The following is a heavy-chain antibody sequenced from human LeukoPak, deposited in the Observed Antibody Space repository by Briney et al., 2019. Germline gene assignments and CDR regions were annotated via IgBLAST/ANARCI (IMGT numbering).Heavy chain of an antibody. CDR3: ARLPCTSCPSDY. CDR2: IYYSGST. Sequence: SQTLSLTCTVSGVSISSGDYYWSWIRQPPGKGLEWIGYIYYSGSTYYNPSLKSRVTISVDTSKNQFSLKLSSVTAADTAVYYCARLPCTSCPSDYWGQGTLVTVSS. V-gene: IGHV4-30-4*01. J-gene: IGHJ4*02. CDR1: GVSISSGDYY. D-gene: IGHD2-2*01.